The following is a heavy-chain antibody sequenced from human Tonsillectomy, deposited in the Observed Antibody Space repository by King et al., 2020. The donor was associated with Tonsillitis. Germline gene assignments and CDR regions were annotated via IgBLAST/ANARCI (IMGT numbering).Heavy chain of an antibody. CDR1: GFTFDDYA. Sequence: VQLVESGGGLVQPGRSLRLSCAASGFTFDDYAMHWVRHAPGKGLEWVSGINWNSGSIGYADSVKGRFTISRDNAKNSLYLQMNSLRAEDTALYYCAKGRTVLRFLEWLSNDAFDIWGQGTMVTVSS. V-gene: IGHV3-9*01. J-gene: IGHJ3*02. CDR3: AKGRTVLRFLEWLSNDAFDI. CDR2: INWNSGSI. D-gene: IGHD3-3*01.